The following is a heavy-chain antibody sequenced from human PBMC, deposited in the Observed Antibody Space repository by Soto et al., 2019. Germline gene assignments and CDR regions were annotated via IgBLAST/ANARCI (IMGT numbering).Heavy chain of an antibody. CDR1: GASLDRSNYY. D-gene: IGHD3-10*01. V-gene: IGHV4-39*01. CDR3: ASQGFGVLHGLVDV. CDR2: TYYNGNA. J-gene: IGHJ6*02. Sequence: SETLSLTCNVSGASLDRSNYYWDWIRQSPGKGLEWIGTTYYNGNAYYNPSLRSRVTMSVDTSKNQFSLKLMSVTAADTAVYYCASQGFGVLHGLVDVWGQGTTVTVSS.